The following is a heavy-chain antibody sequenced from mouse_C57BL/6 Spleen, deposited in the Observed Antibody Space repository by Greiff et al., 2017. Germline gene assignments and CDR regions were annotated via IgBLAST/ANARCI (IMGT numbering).Heavy chain of an antibody. CDR2: ISYDGSN. D-gene: IGHD4-1*01. CDR1: GYSITSGYY. V-gene: IGHV3-6*01. Sequence: EVKLMESGPGLVKPSQSLSLPCSVTGYSITSGYYWNWIRQFPGNKLEWMGYISYDGSNNYDPSLKNRISITRDPSKNQFFLKLNSVTTEDTATYDCARANWAYYFDYWGQGTTLTVAS. J-gene: IGHJ2*01. CDR3: ARANWAYYFDY.